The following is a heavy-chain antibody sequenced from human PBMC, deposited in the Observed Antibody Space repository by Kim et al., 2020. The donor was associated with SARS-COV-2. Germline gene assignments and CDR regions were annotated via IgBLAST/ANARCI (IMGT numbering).Heavy chain of an antibody. CDR3: ARGGVRGFITGTTGSQLDY. D-gene: IGHD1-7*01. CDR2: ISSSSSYI. V-gene: IGHV3-21*01. CDR1: GFTFSSYS. J-gene: IGHJ4*02. Sequence: GGSLRLSCAASGFTFSSYSMNWVRQAPGKGLEWVSSISSSSSYIYYADSVKGRFTISRDNAKNSLYLQMNSLRAEDTAVYYCARGGVRGFITGTTGSQLDYWGQGTLVTVSS.